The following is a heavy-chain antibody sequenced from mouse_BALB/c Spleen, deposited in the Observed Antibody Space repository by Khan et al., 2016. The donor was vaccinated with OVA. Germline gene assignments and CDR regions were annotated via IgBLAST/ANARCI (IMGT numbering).Heavy chain of an antibody. CDR2: ISYSGTT. CDR1: GYSITSDYA. V-gene: IGHV3-2*02. Sequence: EVELQESGPGLVKPSQSLSLTCTVTGYSITSDYAWNWIRQFPGNKLEWMCFISYSGTTNYNPSLKSRISITRDTSKNQFFLQLNSVTTEDTATYYCARVYGGDIDYWGQGTTLTVSS. D-gene: IGHD3-3*01. J-gene: IGHJ2*01. CDR3: ARVYGGDIDY.